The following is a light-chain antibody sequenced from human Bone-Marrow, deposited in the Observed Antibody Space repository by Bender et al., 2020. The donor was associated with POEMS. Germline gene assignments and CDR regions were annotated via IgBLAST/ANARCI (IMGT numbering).Light chain of an antibody. J-gene: IGLJ3*02. CDR1: SSDIGQYTL. Sequence: QSVVTQPASVSGSPGQSITISCTGSSSDIGQYTLVSWFQQVPGAAPRVIIYETRKRPPGISSRFSGSKSGNTASLAISELQSEDEALYYCSAWDDSLSGWVFGGGTKLTVL. V-gene: IGLV2-14*02. CDR2: ETR. CDR3: SAWDDSLSGWV.